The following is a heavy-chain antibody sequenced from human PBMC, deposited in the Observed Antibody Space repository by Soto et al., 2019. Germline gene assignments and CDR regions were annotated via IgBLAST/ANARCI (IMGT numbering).Heavy chain of an antibody. V-gene: IGHV2-5*02. D-gene: IGHD2-15*01. J-gene: IGHJ4*02. CDR1: GFSLSTSGVD. Sequence: QITLKESGPPLVKPTQTLTLTCTFSGFSLSTSGVDVGWIRQPPGKALEWLALIYWDDDKRYSPSLKSRLTITKDTSKNQVVLTMTNMDPVDTATYYCAHRPSYCSGGSCYSGFDYWGQGTLVTVSS. CDR3: AHRPSYCSGGSCYSGFDY. CDR2: IYWDDDK.